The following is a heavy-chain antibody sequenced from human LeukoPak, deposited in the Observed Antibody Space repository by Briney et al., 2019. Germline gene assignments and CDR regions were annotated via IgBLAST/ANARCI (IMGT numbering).Heavy chain of an antibody. Sequence: GSSVKLSCKASVGTFSSYAISWVRQAPGQRLEWTGGIIPIFRTASYAQKFQRRVTITADESTSTAYMELSSLRSEDTAVYYCARVSPIAAAGTGGDYWGQGTMVTVSS. D-gene: IGHD6-13*01. V-gene: IGHV1-69*01. CDR2: IIPIFRTA. CDR1: VGTFSSYA. J-gene: IGHJ4*02. CDR3: ARVSPIAAAGTGGDY.